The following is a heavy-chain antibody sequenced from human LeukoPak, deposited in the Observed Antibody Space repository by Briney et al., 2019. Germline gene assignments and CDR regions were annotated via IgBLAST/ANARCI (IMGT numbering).Heavy chain of an antibody. D-gene: IGHD3-3*01. CDR2: ISSSSSTI. Sequence: GGSLRLSCAASGFTFSSYSMNWVRQAPGKGLEWVSYISSSSSTIYYADSVKGRFTISRDNAKNSLHLQMNSLRAEDTAVYYCARGSYDSPRGYWGQGTLVTVSS. CDR1: GFTFSSYS. V-gene: IGHV3-48*01. J-gene: IGHJ4*02. CDR3: ARGSYDSPRGY.